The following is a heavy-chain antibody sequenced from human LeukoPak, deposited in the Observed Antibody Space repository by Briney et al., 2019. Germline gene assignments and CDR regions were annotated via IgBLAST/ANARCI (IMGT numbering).Heavy chain of an antibody. V-gene: IGHV3-48*03. CDR2: ISSSGSTT. Sequence: PGGSLRLSCAASGFTFSSYEMNWVRQAPGKGLEWVSYISSSGSTTYYAASVKGRFTISRDNAKNSLYLQMNSLRVEDTAVYYCASQKGRIAVAVDYWGQGTLVTVCS. J-gene: IGHJ4*02. CDR3: ASQKGRIAVAVDY. D-gene: IGHD6-19*01. CDR1: GFTFSSYE.